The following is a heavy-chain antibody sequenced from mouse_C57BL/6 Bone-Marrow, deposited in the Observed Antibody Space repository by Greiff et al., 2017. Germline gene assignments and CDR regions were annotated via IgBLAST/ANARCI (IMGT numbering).Heavy chain of an antibody. V-gene: IGHV1-69*01. Sequence: QVQLQQPGAELVMPGASVKLSCKASGYTFTSYWMHWVKQRPGQGLEWIGEIDPADSKTNYNQKFTGKSTLTVDKSSSPAYMQLSILTSEDSAVYYCAGEVYGSSSWCAYWGQGTLVTVSA. J-gene: IGHJ3*01. CDR3: AGEVYGSSSWCAY. CDR1: GYTFTSYW. D-gene: IGHD1-1*01. CDR2: IDPADSKT.